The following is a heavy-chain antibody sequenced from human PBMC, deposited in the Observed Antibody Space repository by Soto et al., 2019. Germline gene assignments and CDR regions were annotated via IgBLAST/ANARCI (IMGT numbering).Heavy chain of an antibody. Sequence: ASVNVSCKASGYIFTDYYLHWVRQAPGQGLEWMGWINPATGATKYKQNFEGRLSLTRDTSKSTGFMDLSRLKSDDSATYYCARKGYGVAFDAWAQGTLVTVSS. V-gene: IGHV1-2*02. D-gene: IGHD5-18*01. CDR2: INPATGAT. J-gene: IGHJ3*01. CDR1: GYIFTDYY. CDR3: ARKGYGVAFDA.